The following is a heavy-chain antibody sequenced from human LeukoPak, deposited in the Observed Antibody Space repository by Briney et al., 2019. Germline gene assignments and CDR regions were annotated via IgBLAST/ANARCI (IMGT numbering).Heavy chain of an antibody. CDR2: MNHSGST. CDR3: ARGVYSSGLNSGPFNY. CDR1: GGSFSGYF. V-gene: IGHV4-34*01. J-gene: IGHJ4*02. Sequence: SETLSLTCDVYGGSFSGYFWTWIRQPPGKGLEWIGEMNHSGSTNYNRSLKSRVTMSLDTSKSQFSLKLSSVTAADTAVYYCARGVYSSGLNSGPFNYWGQGTLVTVSS. D-gene: IGHD6-19*01.